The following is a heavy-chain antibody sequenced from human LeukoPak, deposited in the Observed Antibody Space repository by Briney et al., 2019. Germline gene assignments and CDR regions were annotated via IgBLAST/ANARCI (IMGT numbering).Heavy chain of an antibody. Sequence: SQTLSLSFAISGDSVSTNSVAWNWIRQSPSRGLEWLGRTYYRSKWNNDYAVSVKSRITINPDTSKNQFSLQLNSLSPDDTALYYCARGRYSGFALWPEGTMVTVSS. V-gene: IGHV6-1*01. CDR1: GDSVSTNSVA. J-gene: IGHJ3*01. D-gene: IGHD2-15*01. CDR2: TYYRSKWNN. CDR3: ARGRYSGFAL.